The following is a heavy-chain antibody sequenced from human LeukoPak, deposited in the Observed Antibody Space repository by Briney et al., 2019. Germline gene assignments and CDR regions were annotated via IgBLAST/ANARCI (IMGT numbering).Heavy chain of an antibody. Sequence: SETLSLTCAVSGGSISSNCWWSWVRQSPGKGLEWIGEVYHSGSTNYTPSLKSRVTISVDKSKNQFSLKVSSVTAADTAVYYCARKGGDPLGILDSWGQGTLVTVSS. V-gene: IGHV4-4*02. CDR1: GGSISSNCW. CDR2: VYHSGST. J-gene: IGHJ4*02. D-gene: IGHD3-16*01. CDR3: ARKGGDPLGILDS.